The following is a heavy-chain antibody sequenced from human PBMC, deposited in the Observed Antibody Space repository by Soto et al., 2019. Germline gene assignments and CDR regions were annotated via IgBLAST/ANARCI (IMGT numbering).Heavy chain of an antibody. D-gene: IGHD3-22*01. CDR1: GYIFTAYY. J-gene: IGHJ4*02. CDR3: ARGSGYYYWDDY. Sequence: ASVKVSCKASGYIFTAYYMHWVRQAPGQELGWMGRINPNSGGTNYAQKFQGRVTMTRDTSISTAYTELSSLRSEDTAVYYCARGSGYYYWDDYWGQGTLVTVSS. CDR2: INPNSGGT. V-gene: IGHV1-2*06.